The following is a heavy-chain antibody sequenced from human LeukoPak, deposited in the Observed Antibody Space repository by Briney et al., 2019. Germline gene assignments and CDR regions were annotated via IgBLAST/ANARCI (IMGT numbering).Heavy chain of an antibody. CDR1: GFTFSSYA. V-gene: IGHV3-23*01. CDR2: ISGSGGST. J-gene: IGHJ4*02. Sequence: GGSLRLSCAASGFTFSSYAMSWVRQAPGKGLEWVSAISGSGGSTYYADSVKGRFTISRDNSKNTLYLQTNSLRAEDTAVYYCAKRGSSGYYPFDYWGQGTLVTVSS. CDR3: AKRGSSGYYPFDY. D-gene: IGHD3-22*01.